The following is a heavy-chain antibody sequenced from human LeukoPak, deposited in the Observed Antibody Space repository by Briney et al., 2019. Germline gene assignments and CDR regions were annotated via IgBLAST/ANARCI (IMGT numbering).Heavy chain of an antibody. V-gene: IGHV4-39*01. J-gene: IGHJ5*02. CDR3: ARGYCSSTTCSPGDNWFDP. D-gene: IGHD2-2*01. Sequence: SETLSLTCTVSGGSISTSSYYWGWIRQPPGKGLEWIGSIYYSGSTYYNPSLKSRVTISVDTSRKQISLKLSSVTAADTAVYYCARGYCSSTTCSPGDNWFDPWGQGTLVTVSS. CDR1: GGSISTSSYY. CDR2: IYYSGST.